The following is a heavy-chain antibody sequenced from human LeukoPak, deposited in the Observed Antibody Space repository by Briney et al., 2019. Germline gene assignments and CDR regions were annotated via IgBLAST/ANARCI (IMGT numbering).Heavy chain of an antibody. Sequence: GGSLRLSCEASGFTFSKYAMTWVRQAPGRGLEWVSAITVSGTITYYADSVKGRFTISRDDSKNTLSLQMDSLSAEDTALYYCAKYISDSGAYYAFDYWGQGTLVTVPS. CDR3: AKYISDSGAYYAFDY. V-gene: IGHV3-23*01. CDR2: ITVSGTIT. D-gene: IGHD3-10*01. CDR1: GFTFSKYA. J-gene: IGHJ4*02.